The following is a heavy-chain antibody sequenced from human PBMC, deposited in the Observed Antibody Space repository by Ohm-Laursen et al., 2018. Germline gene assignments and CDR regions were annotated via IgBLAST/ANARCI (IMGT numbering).Heavy chain of an antibody. J-gene: IGHJ3*01. V-gene: IGHV3-7*01. CDR2: INRDGGSE. CDR3: SRDYLSI. CDR1: GFSFSSYW. D-gene: IGHD2/OR15-2a*01. Sequence: SLRLSCSASGFSFSSYWLDWGRQTPGKGLKWVANINRDGGSESYVDSVQGRFTISRDNTKNLLYLQMHNLRAEDTAMYYCSRDYLSIWGQGTLVTVSS.